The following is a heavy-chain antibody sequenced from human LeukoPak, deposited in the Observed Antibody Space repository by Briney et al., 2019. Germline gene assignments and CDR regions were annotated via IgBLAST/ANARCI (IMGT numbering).Heavy chain of an antibody. CDR2: ILHSGST. D-gene: IGHD3-3*01. Sequence: PSETLSLTCAVSGVSITSDTYYWSWIRRPPGKGLEWIEYILHSGSTYHNPSLKSRVTILVKTSKNQFTLKLSSVTAADTAVYFCARTRDFWCAYFDYWGQGILVTFSS. CDR1: GVSITSDTYY. J-gene: IGHJ4*02. V-gene: IGHV4-30-2*01. CDR3: ARTRDFWCAYFDY.